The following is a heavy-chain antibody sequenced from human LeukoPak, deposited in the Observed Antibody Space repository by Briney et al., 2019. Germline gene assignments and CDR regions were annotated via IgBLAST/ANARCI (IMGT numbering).Heavy chain of an antibody. CDR1: GGSFSAYY. CDR2: ISHSGST. D-gene: IGHD2-15*01. J-gene: IGHJ5*01. CDR3: ARPNLGYCGGDSCYWNWFDS. V-gene: IGHV4-34*01. Sequence: SETLSLTCAVYGGSFSAYYWSWIRQPPGKGLEWIGEISHSGSTNYNPSLKSRVTISVDTSNNQFSLNLSSVTAADTAVYFCARPNLGYCGGDSCYWNWFDSWGQGTLVTVSS.